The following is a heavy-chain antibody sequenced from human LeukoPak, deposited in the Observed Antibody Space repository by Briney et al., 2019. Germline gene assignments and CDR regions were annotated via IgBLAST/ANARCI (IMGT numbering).Heavy chain of an antibody. J-gene: IGHJ4*02. CDR2: INQAGSEK. V-gene: IGHV3-7*01. CDR3: VRSLERFGTRDY. Sequence: GGSLRLSCAASEFIFGAYWMTWVRQAPGKGLEWVANINQAGSEKYYMDSVKGRFTISRDNAKKSLFLQMNSLTAEDTGLYYCVRSLERFGTRDYWGQGALVTVSS. CDR1: EFIFGAYW. D-gene: IGHD3-10*01.